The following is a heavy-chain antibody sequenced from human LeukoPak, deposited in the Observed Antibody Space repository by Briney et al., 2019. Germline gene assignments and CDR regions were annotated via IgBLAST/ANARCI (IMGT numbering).Heavy chain of an antibody. J-gene: IGHJ6*02. CDR1: GYTFTSYG. CDR2: ISAYNGNT. D-gene: IGHD3-3*01. Sequence: GESLKISCKASGYTFTSYGISWVRQAPGQGLEWMGWISAYNGNTNYAQRLQGRVTMTTDTSTSTAYMELRSLRSDDTAVYYCARDPLRFLDGVYGMDVWGQGTTVTVSS. V-gene: IGHV1-18*01. CDR3: ARDPLRFLDGVYGMDV.